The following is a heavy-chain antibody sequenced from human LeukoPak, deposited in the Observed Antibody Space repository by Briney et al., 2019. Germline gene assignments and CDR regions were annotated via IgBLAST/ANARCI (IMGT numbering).Heavy chain of an antibody. CDR1: GFIFDDYG. J-gene: IGHJ3*02. V-gene: IGHV3-20*04. CDR2: INWNGGST. Sequence: PGGSLRLSCAASGFIFDDYGMTWVRQAPGKGLEWVSGINWNGGSTGYGDSVKGRFTISRDNVKNSLYLQMNSLRAEDTALYYCAKRRDAFDIWGQGTMVTVSS. CDR3: AKRRDAFDI.